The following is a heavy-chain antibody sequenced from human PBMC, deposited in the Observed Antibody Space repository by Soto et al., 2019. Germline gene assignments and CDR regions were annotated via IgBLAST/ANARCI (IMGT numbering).Heavy chain of an antibody. J-gene: IGHJ4*02. CDR2: IYYSGST. Sequence: SETLSLTCTVSGGSISSYYWSWIRQPPGKGLEWIGYIYYSGSTNYNPSLKSRVTISVDTSKNQFSLKLSSVTAADTAVYYCARHHSGYDLLAEFDYWGQGTLVTVSS. V-gene: IGHV4-59*08. CDR3: ARHHSGYDLLAEFDY. D-gene: IGHD5-12*01. CDR1: GGSISSYY.